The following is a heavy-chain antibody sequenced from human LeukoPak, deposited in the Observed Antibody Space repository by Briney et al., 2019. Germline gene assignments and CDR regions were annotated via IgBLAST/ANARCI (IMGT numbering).Heavy chain of an antibody. D-gene: IGHD3-16*01. Sequence: SETLSLTCTVSGGSISSYSWSWIRQPPGKGLEWIGYISYSGSTNYNPSLKSRVTISVDTSKNQFSLRLSSVTAADTAAYYCAEGGFCPSFCSRGQGTPVTVSS. V-gene: IGHV4-59*01. CDR2: ISYSGST. J-gene: IGHJ4*01. CDR3: AEGGFCPSFCS. CDR1: GGSISSYS.